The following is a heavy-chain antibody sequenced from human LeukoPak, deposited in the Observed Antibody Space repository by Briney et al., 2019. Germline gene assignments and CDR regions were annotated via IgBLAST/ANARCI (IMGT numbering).Heavy chain of an antibody. CDR2: IRYDGSNK. CDR1: GFTFSSYG. V-gene: IGHV3-30*02. J-gene: IGHJ4*02. CDR3: AKGGIDIVVVPAAAN. Sequence: PGGSLRLSCAASGFTFSSYGMHWVRQAPGKGLEWVAFIRYDGSNKYYADSVKGRFTISRDNSKNTLYLQMNSLRAEDTAVYYCAKGGIDIVVVPAAANWGQGTLVTVSS. D-gene: IGHD2-2*01.